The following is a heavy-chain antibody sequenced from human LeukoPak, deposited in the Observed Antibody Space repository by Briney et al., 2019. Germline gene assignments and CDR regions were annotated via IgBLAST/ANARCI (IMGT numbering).Heavy chain of an antibody. J-gene: IGHJ4*02. Sequence: SETLSLTCTVSGGSISSGDYYWSWVRQPPGKGLEWIGYIYYSGSTYYNPSLRSRVTISVDTSKNQFSLKLSSVTAADTAVYYCARGTDLNLDYWGQGTLVTVSS. D-gene: IGHD1-1*01. CDR2: IYYSGST. CDR3: ARGTDLNLDY. CDR1: GGSISSGDYY. V-gene: IGHV4-30-4*01.